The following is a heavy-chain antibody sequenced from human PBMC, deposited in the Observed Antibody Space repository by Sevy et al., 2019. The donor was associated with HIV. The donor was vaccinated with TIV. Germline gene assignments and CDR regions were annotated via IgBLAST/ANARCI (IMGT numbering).Heavy chain of an antibody. CDR2: IYSGGST. CDR1: GFTVSSNY. Sequence: GGSLRLSCAASGFTVSSNYVSWVRQAPGKGLEWVSVIYSGGSTYYADSVKGRFTISRDNSKNTLYLQMNSLRAEDTAVYYCARVLRDSSGYQYFQHWGQGTLVTVSS. D-gene: IGHD3-22*01. V-gene: IGHV3-53*01. CDR3: ARVLRDSSGYQYFQH. J-gene: IGHJ1*01.